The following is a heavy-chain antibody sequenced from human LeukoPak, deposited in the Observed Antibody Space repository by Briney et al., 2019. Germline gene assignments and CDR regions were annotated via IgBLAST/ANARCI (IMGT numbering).Heavy chain of an antibody. Sequence: HAGGSLRLSCAASGFTVSSNYMSWVRQAPGKGLEWVSVIYSGGSTYYADSVKGRFTISRDNSKNTLYLQMNSLRAEDTAVYYCARTRGSRSSWYTPPDYWGQGTLVTVSS. CDR3: ARTRGSRSSWYTPPDY. D-gene: IGHD6-13*01. V-gene: IGHV3-53*01. J-gene: IGHJ4*02. CDR2: IYSGGST. CDR1: GFTVSSNY.